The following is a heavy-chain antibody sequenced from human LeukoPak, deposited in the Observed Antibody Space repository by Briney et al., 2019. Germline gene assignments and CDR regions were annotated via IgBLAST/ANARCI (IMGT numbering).Heavy chain of an antibody. CDR2: IYYSGST. CDR1: GGSISSYY. J-gene: IGHJ4*02. V-gene: IGHV4-59*08. D-gene: IGHD3-10*01. Sequence: SETLSLTCTVSGGSISSYYWSWLRQPPGKGLEWIGYIYYSGSTNYNPSLKSRVTISVDTSKNQFSLKLSSVTAADTAVYYCARHAHYYYGSGSYFDYWGQGTLVTVSS. CDR3: ARHAHYYYGSGSYFDY.